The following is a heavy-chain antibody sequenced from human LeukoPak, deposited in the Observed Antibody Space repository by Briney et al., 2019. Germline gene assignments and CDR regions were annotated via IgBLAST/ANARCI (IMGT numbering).Heavy chain of an antibody. CDR1: GFTFSSYA. Sequence: PGGSLRLSCAASGFTFSSYAMSWVRQAPGKGLEWVSAISGSGGSTYYADSVKGRFIISRDNSKNTLYLQMNSLRAEDTAVYYCAKDQGALPAAIPYYYYYYGMDVWGQGTTVTVSS. V-gene: IGHV3-23*01. CDR2: ISGSGGST. J-gene: IGHJ6*02. CDR3: AKDQGALPAAIPYYYYYYGMDV. D-gene: IGHD2-2*02.